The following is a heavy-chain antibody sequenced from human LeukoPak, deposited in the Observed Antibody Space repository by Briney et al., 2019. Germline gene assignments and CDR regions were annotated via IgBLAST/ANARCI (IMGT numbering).Heavy chain of an antibody. CDR1: GFTFSSYA. Sequence: GGSLRLSCAASGFTFSSYAMSWARQAPGKGLEWVSAISGSGGSTYYADSVKGRFTISRDNSKNTLYLQMNSLRAEDTAVYYCAKDRIWFGGRIDYWGQGTLVTVSS. J-gene: IGHJ4*02. D-gene: IGHD3-10*01. CDR2: ISGSGGST. CDR3: AKDRIWFGGRIDY. V-gene: IGHV3-23*01.